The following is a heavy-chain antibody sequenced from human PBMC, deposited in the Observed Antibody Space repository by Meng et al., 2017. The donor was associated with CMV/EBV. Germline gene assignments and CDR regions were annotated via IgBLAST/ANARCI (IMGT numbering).Heavy chain of an antibody. Sequence: LTVSSNYMSWVRQAPGKGLEWVSVIYSGGSTYYADSVKGRFTISRDNSKNTLYLQMNSLRAEDTAVYYCASGYCSSTSCYTGIEQHWGQGTLVTVSS. V-gene: IGHV3-53*01. D-gene: IGHD2-2*02. CDR3: ASGYCSSTSCYTGIEQH. CDR1: LTVSSNY. J-gene: IGHJ1*01. CDR2: IYSGGST.